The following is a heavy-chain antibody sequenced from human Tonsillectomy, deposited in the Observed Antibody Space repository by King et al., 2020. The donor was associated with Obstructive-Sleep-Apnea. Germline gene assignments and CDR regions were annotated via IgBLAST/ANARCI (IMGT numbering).Heavy chain of an antibody. J-gene: IGHJ4*02. CDR1: GVTFRGYG. Sequence: VQLVESGGDVVQPGRSLRLSCAASGVTFRGYGMHWVRQAPGKGLEWVAVISYDGCDKYYADTVKGRFTISRDNSNNTLYLQMNSLRAEDTAVYYCAKALHNYYDSSVLLDWGQGTLVTVSS. CDR3: AKALHNYYDSSVLLD. V-gene: IGHV3-30*18. CDR2: ISYDGCDK. D-gene: IGHD3-22*01.